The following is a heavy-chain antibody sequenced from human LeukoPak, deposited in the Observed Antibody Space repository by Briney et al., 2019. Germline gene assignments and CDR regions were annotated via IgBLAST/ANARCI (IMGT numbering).Heavy chain of an antibody. Sequence: SETLSLTCTVSGGSISNYYWSWIRQPPGKGLEWIGYIYYSGSTNYNPSLKSRVTISVDTSKNQFSLKLSSVTAADTAVYYCARVRGYCSGGSCYEFRYFDLWGRGTLVTVSS. CDR2: IYYSGST. D-gene: IGHD2-15*01. CDR1: GGSISNYY. J-gene: IGHJ2*01. CDR3: ARVRGYCSGGSCYEFRYFDL. V-gene: IGHV4-59*01.